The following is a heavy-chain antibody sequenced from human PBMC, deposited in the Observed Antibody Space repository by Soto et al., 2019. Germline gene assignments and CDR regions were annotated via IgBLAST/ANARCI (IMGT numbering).Heavy chain of an antibody. Sequence: ASVKVSCKASGYTFTSYAMHWVRQAPGQRLEWMGWINAGNGSTXXXXXXXXXXXXXXXXSASTAYMELSSLRSEDTAVYYCAREVQWLVFDYWGQGTLVTVSS. D-gene: IGHD6-19*01. CDR3: AREVQWLVFDY. CDR1: GYTFTSYA. J-gene: IGHJ4*02. V-gene: IGHV1-3*01. CDR2: INAGNGST.